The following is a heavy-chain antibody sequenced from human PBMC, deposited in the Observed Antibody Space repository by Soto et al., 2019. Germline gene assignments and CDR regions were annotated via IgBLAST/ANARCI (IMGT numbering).Heavy chain of an antibody. J-gene: IGHJ4*01. Sequence: QLQLQGSGPGLVKPSQTLSLTCAVSGGSISSGGYSWSWIRQPPGKGLEWIGYISHSGSTYYNPSLKSRVTISVDRSKNQFSLKLSSVTAADTAVYYCARGGLLPDYWGYGTLVTVSS. D-gene: IGHD6-19*01. V-gene: IGHV4-30-2*01. CDR1: GGSISSGGYS. CDR3: ARGGLLPDY. CDR2: ISHSGST.